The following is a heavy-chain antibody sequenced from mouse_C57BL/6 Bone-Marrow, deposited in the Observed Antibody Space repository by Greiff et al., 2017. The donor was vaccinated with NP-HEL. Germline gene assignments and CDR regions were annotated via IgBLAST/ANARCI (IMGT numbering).Heavy chain of an antibody. CDR1: GFTFSSYG. J-gene: IGHJ2*01. CDR2: ISSGGSYT. Sequence: DVMLVESGGDLVKPGGSLKLSCAASGFTFSSYGMSWVRQTPDKRLEWVATISSGGSYTYYPDSVKGRFTISRDNAKNTLYLQMSSLKSEDTAMYYCARHLGDFDYWGQGTTLTVSS. D-gene: IGHD4-1*01. CDR3: ARHLGDFDY. V-gene: IGHV5-6*02.